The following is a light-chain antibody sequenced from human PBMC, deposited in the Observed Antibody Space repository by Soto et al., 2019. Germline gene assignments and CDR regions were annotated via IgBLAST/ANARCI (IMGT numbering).Light chain of an antibody. V-gene: IGLV2-8*01. CDR2: EVS. CDR1: SSDVGGYNF. J-gene: IGLJ2*01. CDR3: SSYAGRNIVV. Sequence: QSALTQPPSASGSPGQSVTISCTGTSSDVGGYNFVSWYQQHPGKAPKLMIYEVSERPSGVPDRFSGFKSGNTASLTVSGLQAEDEADYYCSSYAGRNIVVFGGGTKLTVL.